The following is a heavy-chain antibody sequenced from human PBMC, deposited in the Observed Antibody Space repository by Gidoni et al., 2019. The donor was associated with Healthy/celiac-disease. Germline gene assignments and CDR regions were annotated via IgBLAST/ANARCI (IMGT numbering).Heavy chain of an antibody. Sequence: QVQLHQRHARLLWPPETLSLSCAVPCGSFSGYYWSWIRQPPGKGLGWIGEINHSGSTNYNPSLESRVTISVDTSKNQFSLRLSSVTAAGTAVYYCARLEDPFFDYWGQGTLVTVSS. J-gene: IGHJ4*02. V-gene: IGHV4-34*01. CDR3: ARLEDPFFDY. CDR1: CGSFSGYY. CDR2: INHSGST.